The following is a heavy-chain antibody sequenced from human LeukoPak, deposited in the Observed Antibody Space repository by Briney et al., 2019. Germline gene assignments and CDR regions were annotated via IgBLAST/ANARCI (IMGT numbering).Heavy chain of an antibody. J-gene: IGHJ6*02. CDR1: GFTFSSYA. D-gene: IGHD3-3*01. CDR3: AKGRRITIFGVVIPRPRDYGMDV. Sequence: PGGSLRLSCAASGFTFSSYAMSWVRQAPGKGLEWVSAISGSGGSTYYADSVKGRFTISRDNSKNTLYLQMNSLRAEDTAVYYCAKGRRITIFGVVIPRPRDYGMDVWGQGTTVTVSS. CDR2: ISGSGGST. V-gene: IGHV3-23*01.